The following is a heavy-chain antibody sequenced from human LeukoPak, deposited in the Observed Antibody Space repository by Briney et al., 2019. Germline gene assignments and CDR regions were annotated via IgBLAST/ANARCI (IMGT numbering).Heavy chain of an antibody. CDR3: ARLVREVIKYYFDY. Sequence: SETLSLTCAVSGYSISSGYYWGWIRQPPGKGLEWIGSIYHSGSTYYNPSLKSRVTISVDTSKNQFSLKLSSVTAADTAVYYCARLVREVIKYYFDYWGQGTLVTVSS. CDR2: IYHSGST. CDR1: GYSISSGYY. V-gene: IGHV4-38-2*01. D-gene: IGHD3-10*01. J-gene: IGHJ4*02.